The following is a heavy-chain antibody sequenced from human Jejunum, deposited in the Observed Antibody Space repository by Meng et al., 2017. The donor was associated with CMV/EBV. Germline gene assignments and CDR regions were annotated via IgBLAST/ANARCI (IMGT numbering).Heavy chain of an antibody. CDR1: GYTFTSYA. Sequence: VPLMQSGAEVKPPGASVKVSCRPSGYTFTSYAINWVRQAPGQGPDWMGWIDPNTGNPTYDQGFTGRFVFSLDTSVSTAYLQINSLRADDTAVYYCARDSPLDGYSLLDYWGQGTLVTVSS. D-gene: IGHD5-24*01. CDR2: IDPNTGNP. J-gene: IGHJ4*02. CDR3: ARDSPLDGYSLLDY. V-gene: IGHV7-4-1*02.